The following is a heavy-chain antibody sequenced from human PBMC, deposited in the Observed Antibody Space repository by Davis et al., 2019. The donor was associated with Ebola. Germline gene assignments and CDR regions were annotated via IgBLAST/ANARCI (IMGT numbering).Heavy chain of an antibody. CDR3: AREQTTVTTGWFDP. CDR2: ISAYNGNT. J-gene: IGHJ5*02. D-gene: IGHD4-17*01. Sequence: ASVKVSCKASGCTFTSYGISWVRQAPGQGLEWMGWISAYNGNTNYAQKLQGRVTMTTDTSTSTAYMELRSLRSDDTAVYYCAREQTTVTTGWFDPWGQGTLVTVSS. V-gene: IGHV1-18*01. CDR1: GCTFTSYG.